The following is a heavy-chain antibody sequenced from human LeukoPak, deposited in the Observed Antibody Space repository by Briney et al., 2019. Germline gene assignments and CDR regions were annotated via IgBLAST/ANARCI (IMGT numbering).Heavy chain of an antibody. Sequence: SVKVSCKASGGTSSSYALSWVRQAPGQGLEWMGGIIPTLGIANYAQKFQGRVTITADKSTSTAYMELSSLRSEDTAVYYCARTGDGYNYGMDVWGQGTTVTVSS. D-gene: IGHD5-24*01. CDR3: ARTGDGYNYGMDV. CDR1: GGTSSSYA. V-gene: IGHV1-69*10. J-gene: IGHJ6*02. CDR2: IIPTLGIA.